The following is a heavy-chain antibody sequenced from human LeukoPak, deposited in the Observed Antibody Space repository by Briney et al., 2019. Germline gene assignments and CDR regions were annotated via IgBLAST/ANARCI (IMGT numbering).Heavy chain of an antibody. CDR1: GFTFSSYG. Sequence: PGKSLRLSCAASGFTFSSYGMHWVRQAPGKGLEWVAVIWYDGSNKYYADSVKGRFTISRDNSKNTLYLQMNSLRAEDTAVYYCARLVVSTSPYGMDVWGQGTTVTVSS. D-gene: IGHD5/OR15-5a*01. J-gene: IGHJ6*02. CDR2: IWYDGSNK. V-gene: IGHV3-33*01. CDR3: ARLVVSTSPYGMDV.